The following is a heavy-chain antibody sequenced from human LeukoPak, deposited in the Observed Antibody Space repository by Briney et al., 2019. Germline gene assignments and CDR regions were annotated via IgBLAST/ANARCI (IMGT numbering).Heavy chain of an antibody. D-gene: IGHD6-13*01. CDR3: TRDTPGIAASVSGG. Sequence: GGSLRLSCTASGFSVSHNYMNWVRQAPGKGLEWVALIYSGGNTHYADSVKGRFTISKDNSKNTLYLQMSSLRVEDTAVYYCTRDTPGIAASVSGGWGQGTLVTVSS. V-gene: IGHV3-53*01. CDR1: GFSVSHNY. J-gene: IGHJ4*02. CDR2: IYSGGNT.